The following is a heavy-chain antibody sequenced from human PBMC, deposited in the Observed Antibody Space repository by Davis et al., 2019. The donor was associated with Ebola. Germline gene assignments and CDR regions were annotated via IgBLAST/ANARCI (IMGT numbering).Heavy chain of an antibody. CDR3: ARSPGYCSGGSCWDYYYYYGMDV. Sequence: AASVKVSCKASGYTFTGYYMHWVRQAPGQGLEWMGIINPSGGSTSYAQKFQGRVTITADKSTSTAYMELSSLRSEDTAVYYCARSPGYCSGGSCWDYYYYYGMDVWGQGTTVTVSS. D-gene: IGHD2-15*01. J-gene: IGHJ6*02. CDR2: INPSGGST. V-gene: IGHV1-46*01. CDR1: GYTFTGYY.